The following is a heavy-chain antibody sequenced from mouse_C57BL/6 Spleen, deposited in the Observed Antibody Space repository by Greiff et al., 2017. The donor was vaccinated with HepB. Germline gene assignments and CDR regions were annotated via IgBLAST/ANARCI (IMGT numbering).Heavy chain of an antibody. CDR2: ILPGSGST. Sequence: VKLMESGAELMKPGASVKLSCKATGYTFTGYWIEWVKQRPGHGLEWIGEILPGSGSTNYNEKFKGKATFTADTSSNTAYMQLSILTTEDSAIYYCARKGGYGAWFAYWGQGTLVTVSA. CDR1: GYTFTGYW. V-gene: IGHV1-9*01. J-gene: IGHJ3*01. D-gene: IGHD2-2*01. CDR3: ARKGGYGAWFAY.